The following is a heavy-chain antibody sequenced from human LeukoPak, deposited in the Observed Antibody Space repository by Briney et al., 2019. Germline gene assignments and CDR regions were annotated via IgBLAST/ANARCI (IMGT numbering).Heavy chain of an antibody. CDR2: IYYSGST. Sequence: SETLSLTCTVSGGSISSGDYYWNWIRQPPGKGLEWIGYIYYSGSTYYNPSLKSRVTISVDTSKNQFSLKLSSVTAADTAVYYCARKQVGATSYFDYWGQGTLVTVSS. V-gene: IGHV4-30-4*08. CDR3: ARKQVGATSYFDY. J-gene: IGHJ4*02. CDR1: GGSISSGDYY. D-gene: IGHD1-26*01.